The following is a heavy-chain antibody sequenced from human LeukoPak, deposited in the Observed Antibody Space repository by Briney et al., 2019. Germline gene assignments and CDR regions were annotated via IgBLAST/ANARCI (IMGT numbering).Heavy chain of an antibody. D-gene: IGHD3-16*01. J-gene: IGHJ5*02. CDR1: GFTFSSST. CDR2: IVVGSGNT. CDR3: AADLPGGAMFDP. Sequence: SVKVSCKASGFTFSSSTIQWVRQARGQRLEWTGWIVVGSGNTNYAQNFQERVTITRDMSTSTAYMEVSSLRSEDTAVYYCAADLPGGAMFDPWGQGTLVTVSS. V-gene: IGHV1-58*02.